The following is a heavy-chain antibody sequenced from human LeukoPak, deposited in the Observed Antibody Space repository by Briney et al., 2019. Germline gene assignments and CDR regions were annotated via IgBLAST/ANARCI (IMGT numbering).Heavy chain of an antibody. D-gene: IGHD3-3*01. J-gene: IGHJ5*02. V-gene: IGHV3-7*01. CDR2: IKQDGSEK. CDR3: ARGLEWLSFGWFDP. Sequence: GGSLRLSCAASGFTFSSYWMSWVRQAPGKGLEWVANIKQDGSEKYYVDSVKGRFTNSKDNAKNSLYLQMNSLRAEDTAVYYCARGLEWLSFGWFDPWGQGTLVTVSS. CDR1: GFTFSSYW.